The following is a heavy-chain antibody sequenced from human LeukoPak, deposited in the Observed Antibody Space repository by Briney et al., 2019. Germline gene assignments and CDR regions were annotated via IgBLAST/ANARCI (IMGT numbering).Heavy chain of an antibody. J-gene: IGHJ4*02. Sequence: SETLSLTCTVSGRSISGYYWICIRQPPGKGLECIGYIYYSGSTNYNPSLQSRVTISVHTSKNQFSLNLSSVTAADTAVYYCARYGSGTYPRFDYWGRGTLVTVSS. CDR2: IYYSGST. D-gene: IGHD3-10*01. V-gene: IGHV4-59*08. CDR3: ARYGSGTYPRFDY. CDR1: GRSISGYY.